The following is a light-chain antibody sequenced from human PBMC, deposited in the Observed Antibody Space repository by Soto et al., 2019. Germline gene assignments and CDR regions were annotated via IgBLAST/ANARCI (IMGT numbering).Light chain of an antibody. CDR3: NSYRDTDTFWV. CDR2: EVS. J-gene: IGLJ3*02. V-gene: IGLV2-14*01. CDR1: SSDVGVYNH. Sequence: QSALTQPASVSGSPGQSSTISCTGTSSDVGVYNHVSWYQQHPGKVPKLMIYEVSNRPSGVSDRFSGSKSGNTASLTISGLQAEDEADYYCNSYRDTDTFWVFGGGTKLTVL.